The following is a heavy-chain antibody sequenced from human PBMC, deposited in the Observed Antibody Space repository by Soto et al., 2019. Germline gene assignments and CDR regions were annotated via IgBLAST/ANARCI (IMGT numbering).Heavy chain of an antibody. D-gene: IGHD2-15*01. CDR3: VKDSSPGGYFDS. Sequence: QVQLVESGGGVVHPGRSLRLSCAVSGFTFRNFGMDWVRQAPGKGLEWVAVISYDGSEKYYAESVKGRFTVFRDNYKNTLSLQMNSLRSDDTAVYYCVKDSSPGGYFDSWGQGTLVTVSS. J-gene: IGHJ4*02. CDR1: GFTFRNFG. CDR2: ISYDGSEK. V-gene: IGHV3-30*18.